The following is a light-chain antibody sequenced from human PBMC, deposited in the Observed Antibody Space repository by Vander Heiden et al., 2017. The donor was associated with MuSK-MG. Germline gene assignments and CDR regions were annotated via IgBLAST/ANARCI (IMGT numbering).Light chain of an antibody. CDR1: QSLFYSSNNKNY. J-gene: IGKJ4*01. Sequence: DIVMTQSPDSLAVSLGERATINCKSSQSLFYSSNNKNYLAWYQQKPGQPPKLLIYWASTRESGVPDRFSGSGSGADFTLTISGLQAEDVAVYYCQQVDCPPHTFGGGTKVEIK. CDR3: QQVDCPPHT. CDR2: WAS. V-gene: IGKV4-1*01.